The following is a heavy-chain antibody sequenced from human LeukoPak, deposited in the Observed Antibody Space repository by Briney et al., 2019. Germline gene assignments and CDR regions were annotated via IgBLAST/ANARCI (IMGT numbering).Heavy chain of an antibody. J-gene: IGHJ4*02. CDR1: GFTFSSYA. D-gene: IGHD4-17*01. V-gene: IGHV3-64*01. Sequence: PGGSLRLSCAASGFTFSSYAMHWVRQAPGKGLEYVSAISSNGGSTYYANSVKGRFTISRDNSKNTLYLQMGSLRAEDMAVYYCARAGYYGDYDYWGQGTLVTVSS. CDR3: ARAGYYGDYDY. CDR2: ISSNGGST.